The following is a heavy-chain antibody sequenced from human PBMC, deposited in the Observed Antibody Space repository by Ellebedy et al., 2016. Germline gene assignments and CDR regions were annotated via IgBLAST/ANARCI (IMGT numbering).Heavy chain of an antibody. V-gene: IGHV3-21*01. CDR3: ARVVGVPFSQSDY. J-gene: IGHJ4*02. Sequence: GESLKISCAASGFTFSSYSMNWVRQAPGKGLEWVSSISSSSTYIYYADSVKGRFTISRDNAKNSLYLQMNSLRAEDTAVFYCARVVGVPFSQSDYWGQGTLVTVSS. CDR1: GFTFSSYS. D-gene: IGHD1-26*01. CDR2: ISSSSTYI.